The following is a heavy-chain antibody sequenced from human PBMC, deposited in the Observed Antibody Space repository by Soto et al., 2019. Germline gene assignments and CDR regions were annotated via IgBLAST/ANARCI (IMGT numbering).Heavy chain of an antibody. V-gene: IGHV4-34*01. CDR2: IHHTGST. D-gene: IGHD2-15*01. CDR1: GRSLSGYY. CDR3: ASPCSGGSCPVWYNWFDP. J-gene: IGHJ5*02. Sequence: PSETLSLTCDGRSLSGYYWSWLRQSPGVGLEWIGEIHHTGSTNYNPSLKSRVTISVDTSKNQFSLKLSSVTAADTAVYYCASPCSGGSCPVWYNWFDPWGQGTLVTVSS.